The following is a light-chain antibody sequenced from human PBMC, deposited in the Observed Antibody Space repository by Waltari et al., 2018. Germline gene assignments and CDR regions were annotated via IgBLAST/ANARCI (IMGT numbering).Light chain of an antibody. CDR1: QSITNF. CDR2: AAS. J-gene: IGKJ4*01. CDR3: QQSYNTPLT. V-gene: IGKV1-39*01. Sequence: DIQMTQSPSSLSASVGDRVTITCRASQSITNFLNWYQQRPGKAPKLLIYAASILQSGGPSKFSGSGSGTDFTLTISSLQPEDFATYYGQQSYNTPLTFGGGTKVEIK.